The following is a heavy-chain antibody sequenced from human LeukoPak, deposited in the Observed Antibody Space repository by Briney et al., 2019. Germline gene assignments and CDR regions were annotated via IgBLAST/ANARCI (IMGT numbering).Heavy chain of an antibody. CDR2: INHSGST. V-gene: IGHV4-38-2*02. CDR3: ARGRPPAATLPFDY. Sequence: PSETLSLTCTVSGYSISSGYYWGWIRQPPGKGLEWIGEINHSGSTNYNPSLKSRVTISVDTSKNQFSLKLSSVTAADTAVYYCARGRPPAATLPFDYWGQGTLVTVSS. D-gene: IGHD2-15*01. CDR1: GYSISSGYY. J-gene: IGHJ4*02.